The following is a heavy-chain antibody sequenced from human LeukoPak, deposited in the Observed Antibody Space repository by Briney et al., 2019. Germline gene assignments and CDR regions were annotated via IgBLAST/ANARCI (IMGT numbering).Heavy chain of an antibody. CDR2: ITSGSGSNV. CDR3: ARHGSWSFDY. CDR1: GFTFSSHA. V-gene: IGHV3-23*01. D-gene: IGHD6-13*01. Sequence: PGGSLRLPCAASGFTFSSHAMSWVRQAAGKGLEWVSAITSGSGSNVYYTDHLKGRFTISRDNSKNTLYLHMNSLRAEDTAVYYCARHGSWSFDYWGQGTLLTVSA. J-gene: IGHJ4*02.